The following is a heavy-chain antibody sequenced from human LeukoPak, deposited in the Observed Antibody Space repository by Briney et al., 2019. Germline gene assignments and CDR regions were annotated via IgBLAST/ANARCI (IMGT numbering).Heavy chain of an antibody. D-gene: IGHD5-12*01. Sequence: KPGGSLRLSCAASGFIFKKYWMNWVRQAPGKGLEWVSSISSSSSYIYYADSVKGRFTISRDSAKNSLYLQMNSLRAEDTAVYYCARWGSDSGYDYRHAFDIWGQGTMVTVSS. J-gene: IGHJ3*02. V-gene: IGHV3-21*01. CDR2: ISSSSSYI. CDR1: GFIFKKYW. CDR3: ARWGSDSGYDYRHAFDI.